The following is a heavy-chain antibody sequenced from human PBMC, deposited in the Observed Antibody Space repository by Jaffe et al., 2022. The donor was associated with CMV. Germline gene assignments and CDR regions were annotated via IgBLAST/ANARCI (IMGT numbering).Heavy chain of an antibody. V-gene: IGHV4-34*01. CDR2: INHSGST. CDR3: ARGLGGVVVTAIYYYYYYMDV. Sequence: QVQLQQWGAGLLKPSETLSLTCAVYGGSFSGYYWSWIRQPPGKGLEWIGEINHSGSTNYNPSLKSRVTISVDTSKNQFSLKLSSVTAADTAVYYCARGLGGVVVTAIYYYYYYMDVWGKGTTVTVSS. J-gene: IGHJ6*03. D-gene: IGHD2-21*02. CDR1: GGSFSGYY.